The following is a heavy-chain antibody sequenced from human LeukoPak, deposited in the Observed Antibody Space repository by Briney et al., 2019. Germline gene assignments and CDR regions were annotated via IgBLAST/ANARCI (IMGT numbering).Heavy chain of an antibody. V-gene: IGHV4-59*01. J-gene: IGHJ3*02. D-gene: IGHD1-26*01. Sequence: SETLSLTCIVSGGSMNNYYWSWIRQPPRKGLEWIAYIHYTGITNYNPFLKSRVTISLDTSKNQFSLKLNSVTAADTAFYYCARILEGSGAAFDIWGQGTMVTVSS. CDR2: IHYTGIT. CDR3: ARILEGSGAAFDI. CDR1: GGSMNNYY.